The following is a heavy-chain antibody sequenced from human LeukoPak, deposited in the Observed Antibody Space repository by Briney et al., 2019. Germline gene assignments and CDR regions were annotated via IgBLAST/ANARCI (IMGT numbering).Heavy chain of an antibody. Sequence: GGSLRLSCAASGFTLTMYFMHWVRQAPGQGLVWVSRLNSDGSTHYADSVKGRFTISRDSAKNTLYLQMNSLRAEDTAVYYCARSSGWYDHWGQGTLVTVSS. D-gene: IGHD3-22*01. V-gene: IGHV3-74*01. CDR2: LNSDGST. J-gene: IGHJ5*02. CDR1: GFTLTMYF. CDR3: ARSSGWYDH.